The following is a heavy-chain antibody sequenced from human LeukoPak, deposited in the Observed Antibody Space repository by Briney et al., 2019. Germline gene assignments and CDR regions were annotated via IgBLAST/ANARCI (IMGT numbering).Heavy chain of an antibody. CDR3: AKERSNGWYYFDY. CDR1: GFTFSSYG. V-gene: IGHV3-30*02. Sequence: GGSLRLSCAASGFTFSSYGMHWVRQAPGKGLEWVAFIRYDGSNKYYADSVKGRFTISRDNSKNTLYLQMNSLRAEDTAVYYCAKERSNGWYYFDYWGQGTLLTVSS. J-gene: IGHJ4*02. CDR2: IRYDGSNK. D-gene: IGHD6-19*01.